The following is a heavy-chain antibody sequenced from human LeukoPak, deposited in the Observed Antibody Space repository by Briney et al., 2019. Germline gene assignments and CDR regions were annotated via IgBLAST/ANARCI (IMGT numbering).Heavy chain of an antibody. CDR1: GFTFSSYA. D-gene: IGHD3-10*01. V-gene: IGHV3-23*01. Sequence: GGSLRLSXAASGFTFSSYAMSWVRQAPGKGLEWVSAISGSGGSTYYADSVKGRFTISRDNSKNTLYLQMNSLRAEDTAVYYCAKAILWFGEFHDAFDIWGQGTMVTVSS. CDR2: ISGSGGST. CDR3: AKAILWFGEFHDAFDI. J-gene: IGHJ3*02.